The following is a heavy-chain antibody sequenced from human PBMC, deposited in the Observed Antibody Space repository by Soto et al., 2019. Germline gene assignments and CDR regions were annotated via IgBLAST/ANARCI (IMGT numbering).Heavy chain of an antibody. J-gene: IGHJ4*02. CDR1: GFTFSSYA. CDR3: ARQWLESAFDY. CDR2: ISYDGSNK. Sequence: QVQLVESGGGVLQPGRSLRLSCAASGFTFSSYATHWVRQAPGKGLEWVAVISYDGSNKYYVDSVKGRFTISRDNSKNTLYLQLNGLRAEDTAVYYCARQWLESAFDYWGQGTLVTVSS. D-gene: IGHD6-19*01. V-gene: IGHV3-30-3*01.